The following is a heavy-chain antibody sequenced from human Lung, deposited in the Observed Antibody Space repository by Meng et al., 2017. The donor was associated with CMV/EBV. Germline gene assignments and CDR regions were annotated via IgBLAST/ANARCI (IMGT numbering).Heavy chain of an antibody. CDR2: LYYSGST. J-gene: IGHJ4*02. D-gene: IGHD1-26*01. CDR3: ARGDSGSYYFDY. CDR1: GGSISSSTYY. V-gene: IGHV4-39*07. Sequence: SXTXSLXCTVSGGSISSSTYYWGWVRQPPGKGLEWIGSLYYSGSTYYNPSLKSRVTISVDTSMNQFSLKLSSVTAADTAMYYCARGDSGSYYFDYWCQGTLVTVSS.